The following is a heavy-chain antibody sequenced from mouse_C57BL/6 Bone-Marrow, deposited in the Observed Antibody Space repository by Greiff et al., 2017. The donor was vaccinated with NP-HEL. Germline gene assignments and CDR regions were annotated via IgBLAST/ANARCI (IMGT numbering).Heavy chain of an antibody. CDR3: ARGAYDGLRGFAY. CDR2: ISYDGSN. V-gene: IGHV3-6*01. CDR1: GYSITSGYY. J-gene: IGHJ3*01. Sequence: ESGPGLVKPSQSLSLTCSVTGYSITSGYYWNWIRQFPGNKLEWMGYISYDGSNNYNPSLKNRISITRDTSKNQFFLKLNSVTTEDTATYYCARGAYDGLRGFAYWGQGTLVTVSA. D-gene: IGHD2-3*01.